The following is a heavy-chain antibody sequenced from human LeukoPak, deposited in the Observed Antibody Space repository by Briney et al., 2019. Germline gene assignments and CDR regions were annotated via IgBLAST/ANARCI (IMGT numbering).Heavy chain of an antibody. V-gene: IGHV1-18*01. Sequence: ASVKVSCKASGYTFTSYGISWVRQAPGQGLEWMGWISAYNGNTNYAQKLQGRVTMTTDTSTSTAYMELRSLRSEDTAVYYCARGLTYYYDSSGYYFYAFDIWGQGTMVTVSS. CDR3: ARGLTYYYDSSGYYFYAFDI. CDR2: ISAYNGNT. D-gene: IGHD3-22*01. CDR1: GYTFTSYG. J-gene: IGHJ3*02.